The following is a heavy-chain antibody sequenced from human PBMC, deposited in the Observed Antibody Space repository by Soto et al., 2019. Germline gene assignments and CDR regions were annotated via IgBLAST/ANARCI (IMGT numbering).Heavy chain of an antibody. V-gene: IGHV4-39*01. CDR1: GGSISSSSYY. Sequence: QLQLQESGPGLVKPSETLSLTCTVSGGSISSSSYYWGWIRQPPGKGLEWIGSIYYSGSTYYNPSLKSRVTISVDTSKNQFSLKLSSVTAADTAVYYCARQGGGIDILTDWGQGTLVTVSS. D-gene: IGHD3-9*01. CDR3: ARQGGGIDILTD. J-gene: IGHJ4*02. CDR2: IYYSGST.